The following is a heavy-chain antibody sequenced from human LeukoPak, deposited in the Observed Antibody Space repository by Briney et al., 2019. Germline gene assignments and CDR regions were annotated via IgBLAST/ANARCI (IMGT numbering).Heavy chain of an antibody. D-gene: IGHD1-26*01. V-gene: IGHV1-69*02. J-gene: IGHJ3*02. CDR2: IIPILGIA. Sequence: GASVKVSCKACGGTFSSYTISWVRQAPGQGLEWMGRIIPILGIANYAQKFQGRVTITADKSTSTAYMELSSLRSEDTAVYYCARWELRDFNDAFDIWGQGTMVTVSS. CDR3: ARWELRDFNDAFDI. CDR1: GGTFSSYT.